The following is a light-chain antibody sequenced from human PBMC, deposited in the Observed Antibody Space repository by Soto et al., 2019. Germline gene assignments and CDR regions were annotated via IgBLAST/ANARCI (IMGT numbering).Light chain of an antibody. CDR3: QQYDSSPKT. J-gene: IGKJ1*01. CDR1: QSVSSSY. V-gene: IGKV3-20*01. Sequence: EIVLTQSPGTLSLSPGERATRSCRGSQSVSSSYLAWYQQKPGQAPRLLIYGASSRATGIPDRFSGTGSGTDFTLTISRLEPEDFAVYYCQQYDSSPKTFGQGTKVDIK. CDR2: GAS.